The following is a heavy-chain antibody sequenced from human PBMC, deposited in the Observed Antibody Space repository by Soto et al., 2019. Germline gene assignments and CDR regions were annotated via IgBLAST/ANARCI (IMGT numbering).Heavy chain of an antibody. V-gene: IGHV1-18*01. CDR2: ITSYNGNT. D-gene: IGHD6-6*01. J-gene: IGHJ6*02. Sequence: QVQLVQSGAEVKKPGASVKVSCKASGYTFITYGISWVRQVPGQGLEWMGWITSYNGNTNYAQKLQGRVTIATDPSTTTAYMELRSLRSDGTAVYYCARDRPTSSIRARDYYSAMDVWGQGTTVTVSS. CDR1: GYTFITYG. CDR3: ARDRPTSSIRARDYYSAMDV.